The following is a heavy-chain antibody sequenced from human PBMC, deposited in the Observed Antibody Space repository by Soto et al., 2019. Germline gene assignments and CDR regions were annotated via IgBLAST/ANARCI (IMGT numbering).Heavy chain of an antibody. D-gene: IGHD3-3*01. V-gene: IGHV4-34*01. CDR1: GGSFSGYY. J-gene: IGHJ5*02. CDR3: ARKSYDFWSGYLNWFDP. CDR2: INHSGST. Sequence: SETLYLTCAVYGGSFSGYYWSWIRKHPGKGLEWIGEINHSGSTNYNPSLKSRVTISVDTSKNQFSLKLSSVTAADTAVYYCARKSYDFWSGYLNWFDPWGQGTLVTVSS.